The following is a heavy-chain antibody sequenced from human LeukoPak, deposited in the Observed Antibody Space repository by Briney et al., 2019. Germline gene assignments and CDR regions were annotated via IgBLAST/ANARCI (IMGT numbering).Heavy chain of an antibody. Sequence: GGSLRLPCAASGFTFSSYSMNWVRQAPGKGLEWVSSISSSSSYIYYADSVKGRFTISRDNARNSLYLQMNSLRAEDTAVYYCARDPTFFDYYGSGSYFGDDYWGQGTLVTVSS. J-gene: IGHJ4*02. V-gene: IGHV3-21*01. CDR3: ARDPTFFDYYGSGSYFGDDY. CDR1: GFTFSSYS. CDR2: ISSSSSYI. D-gene: IGHD3-10*01.